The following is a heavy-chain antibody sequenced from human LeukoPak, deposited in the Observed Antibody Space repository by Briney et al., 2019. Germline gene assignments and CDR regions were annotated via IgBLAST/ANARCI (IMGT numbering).Heavy chain of an antibody. D-gene: IGHD3-10*01. Sequence: PGGSLRLSCAASEFTFSSYWMHWVRQAPGKGLVWVARIISAGSSTSYADSVKGRFTISRDNAKNTVYLQMNSLRAEDTAVYYCSRDLYGSGSYSPVWGQGTLVTVSS. CDR1: EFTFSSYW. CDR3: SRDLYGSGSYSPV. CDR2: IISAGSST. V-gene: IGHV3-74*01. J-gene: IGHJ4*02.